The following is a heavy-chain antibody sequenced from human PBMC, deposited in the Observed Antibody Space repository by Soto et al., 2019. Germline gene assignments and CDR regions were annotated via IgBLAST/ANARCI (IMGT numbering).Heavy chain of an antibody. CDR1: GYTFTSYG. V-gene: IGHV1-18*01. D-gene: IGHD3-22*01. J-gene: IGHJ5*02. CDR2: ISAYNGNT. CDR3: ARNYYDSSGRNWFDP. Sequence: ASVKVSCKASGYTFTSYGISWVRQAPGQGLEWMGWISAYNGNTNYAQKLQGRVTMTTDTSTSTAYMELRSLRSDDTAVYYCARNYYDSSGRNWFDPWGQGTLVTVSS.